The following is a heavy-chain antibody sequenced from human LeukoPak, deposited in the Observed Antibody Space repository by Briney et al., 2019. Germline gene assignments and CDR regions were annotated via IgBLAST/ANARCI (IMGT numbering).Heavy chain of an antibody. Sequence: GASVKVSCKASGGTFSSYAISWVRQAPGQGLEWMGGIIPIFGTANYAQKFQGRVTITADESTSTAYMELSSLRSEDTAVYHCARSFWSGPNFDYWGQGTLVTVSS. CDR3: ARSFWSGPNFDY. CDR2: IIPIFGTA. D-gene: IGHD3-3*01. CDR1: GGTFSSYA. V-gene: IGHV1-69*13. J-gene: IGHJ4*02.